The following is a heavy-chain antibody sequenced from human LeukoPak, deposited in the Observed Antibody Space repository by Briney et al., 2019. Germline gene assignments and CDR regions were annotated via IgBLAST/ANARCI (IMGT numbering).Heavy chain of an antibody. V-gene: IGHV4-59*01. D-gene: IGHD2-15*01. J-gene: IGHJ4*02. CDR1: GGSISSYY. Sequence: PSETLSLTCTVSGGSISSYYWSWIRQPPGKGLEWIGYIYYSGSTNYNPSLKSRVTTSVDTSKNQFSLKLSSVTAADTAVYYCARDYCSGGSCYWDYWGQGTLVTVSS. CDR3: ARDYCSGGSCYWDY. CDR2: IYYSGST.